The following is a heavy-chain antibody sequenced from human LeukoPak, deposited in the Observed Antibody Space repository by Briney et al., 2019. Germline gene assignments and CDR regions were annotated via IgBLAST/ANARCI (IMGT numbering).Heavy chain of an antibody. V-gene: IGHV3-23*01. Sequence: GGSLRLSYAAAGFSFSNYGMNWVREAPGKGLEWVSGIIGSGGTTYYADSVKGRFTISRDNSKNTLYLQMNSLRAEDTALYYCAKDINWASFESWGQGTLVTVSS. CDR3: AKDINWASFES. J-gene: IGHJ4*02. D-gene: IGHD7-27*01. CDR1: GFSFSNYG. CDR2: IIGSGGTT.